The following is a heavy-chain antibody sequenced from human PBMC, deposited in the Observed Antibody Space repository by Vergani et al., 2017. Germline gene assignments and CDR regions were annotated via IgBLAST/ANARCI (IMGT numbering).Heavy chain of an antibody. CDR1: GFTSSYYG. CDR3: ATKSCGTPGCQIGYFRE. CDR2: ISYDGTQK. D-gene: IGHD1-1*01. Sequence: QVQLVESGGGVVQPGRSLRLSCVVSGFTSSYYGMHWVRQAPGKGLEWVAVISYDGTQKYYADSVKGRFTISRDKSKSTLYLQMNSLRTEDTAVYYCATKSCGTPGCQIGYFREWGQGTLVTVSS. V-gene: IGHV3-30*03. J-gene: IGHJ1*01.